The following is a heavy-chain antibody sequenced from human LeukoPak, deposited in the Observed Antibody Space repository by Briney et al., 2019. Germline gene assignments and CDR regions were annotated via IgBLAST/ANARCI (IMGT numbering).Heavy chain of an antibody. Sequence: SGGSLRLSCAASGFTFSSYSMNWVRQAPGKGLEWVSYISSSSSTIYYADSVKGRFTISRDNAKNSLYLQMNSLRAEDTAVYYCARGPYDSTNWFDPWGQGTLVTVSS. D-gene: IGHD3-10*01. CDR1: GFTFSSYS. J-gene: IGHJ5*02. V-gene: IGHV3-48*04. CDR2: ISSSSSTI. CDR3: ARGPYDSTNWFDP.